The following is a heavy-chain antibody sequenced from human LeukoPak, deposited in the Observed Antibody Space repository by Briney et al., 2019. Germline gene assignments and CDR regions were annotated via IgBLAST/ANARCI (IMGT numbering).Heavy chain of an antibody. V-gene: IGHV3-23*01. CDR1: GFTFSSYA. CDR2: ISGSGGST. D-gene: IGHD3-10*01. J-gene: IGHJ4*02. CDR3: AKGVWFGELIYFDY. Sequence: PGGSLRLSCAASGFTFSSYAMSWVRQAPWKGLEWVSAISGSGGSTYYADSVKGRFTISRDNSKNTLYLQMNSLRAEDTAVYYCAKGVWFGELIYFDYWGQGTLVTVSS.